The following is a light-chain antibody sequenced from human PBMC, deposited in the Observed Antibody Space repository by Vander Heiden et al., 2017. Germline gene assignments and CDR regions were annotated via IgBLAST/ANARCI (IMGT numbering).Light chain of an antibody. CDR2: KAS. CDR1: QSISSW. Sequence: DIQMTQSPSTLSASVGDRVTITCRASQSISSWLAWYQQKPGKAPKLLNYKASSLESGVPSRFSGSGSGTEFTLTISSLQPDDFAIYYCQQYNSYPWTFGQGTKVEIK. J-gene: IGKJ1*01. V-gene: IGKV1-5*03. CDR3: QQYNSYPWT.